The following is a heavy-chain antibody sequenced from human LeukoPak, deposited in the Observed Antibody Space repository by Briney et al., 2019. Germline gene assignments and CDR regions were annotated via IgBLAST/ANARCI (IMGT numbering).Heavy chain of an antibody. V-gene: IGHV3-23*01. Sequence: GGSLRLSCAASGFTFSNYVMSWVRQAPGKGLEWVSAIGGGAITYYADYVKGRFTISRDNSKNTLYLQMNSLRAEDTGIYYCAKDGRLQAVAGWIYYLGQGTLVT. CDR3: AKDGRLQAVAGWIYY. D-gene: IGHD6-19*01. CDR2: IGGGAIT. CDR1: GFTFSNYV. J-gene: IGHJ4*01.